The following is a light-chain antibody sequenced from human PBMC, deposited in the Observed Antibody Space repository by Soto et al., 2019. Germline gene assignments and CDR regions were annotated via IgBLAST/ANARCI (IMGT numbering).Light chain of an antibody. Sequence: QSVMSQPPSVSVAPGQRVTISCSGSSSNIGGNSVSWYQQLPGTAPKLLIYDDDQRPSGIPDRFSGSKSCTSATLGITGFQTGDEADYYCGSWDSSLSAYVFGTGTKLTVL. J-gene: IGLJ1*01. CDR1: SSNIGGNS. CDR3: GSWDSSLSAYV. CDR2: DDD. V-gene: IGLV1-51*01.